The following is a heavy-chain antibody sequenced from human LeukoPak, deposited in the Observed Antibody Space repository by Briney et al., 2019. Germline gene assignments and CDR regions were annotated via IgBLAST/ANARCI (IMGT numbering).Heavy chain of an antibody. D-gene: IGHD3-10*01. J-gene: IGHJ4*02. CDR3: AREGYGSGSYPHFDY. CDR2: IYHSGST. CDR1: GYSISSGYY. V-gene: IGHV4-38-2*02. Sequence: KSSETLSLTCAVSGYSISSGYYWGWIRQPPGQGLEWIGSIYHSGSTYYNPSLKSRVTISVDTSKNQFSLKLSSVTAADTAVYYCAREGYGSGSYPHFDYWGQGTLVTVSS.